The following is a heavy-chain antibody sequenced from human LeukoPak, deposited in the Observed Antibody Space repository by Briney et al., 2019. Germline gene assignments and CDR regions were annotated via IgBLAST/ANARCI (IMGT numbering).Heavy chain of an antibody. CDR1: GGSISSGSYY. J-gene: IGHJ4*02. CDR3: ARAEAYSGYGSFDY. Sequence: SETLSLTCTVSGGSISSGSYYWSWIRQPAGKGLEWIGRFYTSGSINYNPSLKSRVTISADTSKNQFSLKLSSVTAADTAVYYCARAEAYSGYGSFDYWGQGTLVTVSS. CDR2: FYTSGSI. V-gene: IGHV4-61*02. D-gene: IGHD5-12*01.